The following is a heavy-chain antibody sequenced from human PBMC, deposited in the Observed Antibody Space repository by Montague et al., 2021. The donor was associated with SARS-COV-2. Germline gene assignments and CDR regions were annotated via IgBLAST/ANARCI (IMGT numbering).Heavy chain of an antibody. V-gene: IGHV3-30*04. D-gene: IGHD3-10*01. CDR2: TPLVGRKR. Sequence: SLRLSCAASGFTFTTSAMHWVRQAPGKGLGGGELTPLVGRKRFYQNSVRGGSPVPRANSGKTLYLQMNSLRADDTALYYWARDRALSWLGELLGGGIDSWGQGVLVTVSS. J-gene: IGHJ4*02. CDR3: ARDRALSWLGELLGGGIDS. CDR1: GFTFTTSA.